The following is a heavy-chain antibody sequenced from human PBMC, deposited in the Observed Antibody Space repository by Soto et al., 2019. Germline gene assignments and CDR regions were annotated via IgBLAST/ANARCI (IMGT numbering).Heavy chain of an antibody. CDR1: GFTFNAYA. V-gene: IGHV3-23*01. D-gene: IGHD4-4*01. Sequence: EVQVLESGGGLGLPGGSLRLSCAASGFTFNAYAMTWVRQAPGKGLEWVSAIGGSGGNRYYAASVKGRFTISRDNSKDALDLQKNSLRVEDTAVYYCAGVASDYSTSVDHWGQGILVTVSS. CDR2: IGGSGGNR. J-gene: IGHJ4*02. CDR3: AGVASDYSTSVDH.